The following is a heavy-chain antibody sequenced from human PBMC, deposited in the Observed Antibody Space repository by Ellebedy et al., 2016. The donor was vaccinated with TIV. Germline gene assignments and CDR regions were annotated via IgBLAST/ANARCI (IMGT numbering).Heavy chain of an antibody. J-gene: IGHJ6*02. CDR1: GGSISSSSYY. CDR2: IYYSGST. CDR3: ARDLGHYGSGTHPGYYYGMDV. D-gene: IGHD3-10*01. Sequence: SETLSLXXTVSGGSISSSSYYWGWIRQPPGKGLEWIGSIYYSGSTYYNPSLKSRVTISVDTSKNQFSLKLSSVTAADTAVYYCARDLGHYGSGTHPGYYYGMDVWGQGTTVTVSS. V-gene: IGHV4-39*07.